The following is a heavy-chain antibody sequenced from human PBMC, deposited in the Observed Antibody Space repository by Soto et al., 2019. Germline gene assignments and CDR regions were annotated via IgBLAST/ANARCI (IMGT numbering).Heavy chain of an antibody. CDR2: ISGSGGST. CDR3: AKDFVQADDGIRDQLPVSAFLLNRSSDL. D-gene: IGHD6-6*01. Sequence: KELEWVSAISGSGGSTYYADSEKGRFTISRDNSKNTLYLQMNSLRAEATAVYYCAKDFVQADDGIRDQLPVSAFLLNRSSDL. V-gene: IGHV3-23*01. J-gene: IGHJ2*01.